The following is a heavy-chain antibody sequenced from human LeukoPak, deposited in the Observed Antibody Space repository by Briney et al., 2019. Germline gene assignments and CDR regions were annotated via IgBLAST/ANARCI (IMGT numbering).Heavy chain of an antibody. Sequence: ASVKVPCKASGYTFTSYGISWVRQAPGQGLEWMGWISAYNGNTNYAQKLQGRVTMTTDTSTSTAYMELRSLRSDDTAVYYCARVDYDSSGYYYLSFDYWGQGTLVTVSS. D-gene: IGHD3-22*01. CDR1: GYTFTSYG. CDR3: ARVDYDSSGYYYLSFDY. V-gene: IGHV1-18*01. J-gene: IGHJ4*02. CDR2: ISAYNGNT.